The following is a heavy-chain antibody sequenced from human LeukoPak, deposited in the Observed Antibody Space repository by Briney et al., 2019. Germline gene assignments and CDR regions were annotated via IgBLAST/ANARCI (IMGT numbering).Heavy chain of an antibody. J-gene: IGHJ5*02. CDR1: GGTFSSYA. CDR2: IIPIFGTA. V-gene: IGHV1-69*05. Sequence: GASVKVSCKASGGTFSSYAISWVRQAPGQGLEWMGGIIPIFGTANYAQKFQGRVTITTDESTSTAYMELSSLRSEDTAVYYCARPRGYSYGRWFDPWGQGTLVTASS. D-gene: IGHD5-18*01. CDR3: ARPRGYSYGRWFDP.